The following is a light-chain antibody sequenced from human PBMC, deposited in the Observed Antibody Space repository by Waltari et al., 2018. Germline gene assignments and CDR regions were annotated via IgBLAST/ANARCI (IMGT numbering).Light chain of an antibody. J-gene: IGKJ1*01. CDR2: DAY. CDR3: QQRYSWPRT. V-gene: IGKV3-11*01. Sequence: EVLLTQSPATLSLSPGDSATLLCRASQNINTDLGWYQQKPGQAPRLLISDAYNMAAGTPVRFSGRGSGTDFTLTISSLEPEDFALYYCQQRYSWPRTFGQGTKVEIK. CDR1: QNINTD.